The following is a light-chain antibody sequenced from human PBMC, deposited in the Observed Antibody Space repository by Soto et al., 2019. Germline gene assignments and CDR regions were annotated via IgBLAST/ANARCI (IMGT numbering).Light chain of an antibody. CDR2: DAS. CDR3: QQFNSYPRVT. V-gene: IGKV1-13*02. CDR1: QGISSA. J-gene: IGKJ3*01. Sequence: ALQLTQSPSSLSASVGDRVTITCRASQGISSALAWYQQKPGKAPKVLIYDASSLQSGVPSRFSGSGSGTDFTLTISSLQPEDFATYYCQQFNSYPRVTFGPGTKVDIK.